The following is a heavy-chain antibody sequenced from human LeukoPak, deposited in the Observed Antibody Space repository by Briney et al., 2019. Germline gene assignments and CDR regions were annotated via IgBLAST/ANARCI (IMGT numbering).Heavy chain of an antibody. J-gene: IGHJ5*02. Sequence: GGSLRLSCAVYGLTLSSYAMHWVRQAPGKGLEWVAVISYDGSNKYYADSVKGRFTISRDNSENTLDLQMNGLRAEDTAVYYCARDPGTTGRRGNWFDPWGQGTLVTVSS. V-gene: IGHV3-30-3*01. CDR1: GLTLSSYA. CDR2: ISYDGSNK. CDR3: ARDPGTTGRRGNWFDP. D-gene: IGHD1-1*01.